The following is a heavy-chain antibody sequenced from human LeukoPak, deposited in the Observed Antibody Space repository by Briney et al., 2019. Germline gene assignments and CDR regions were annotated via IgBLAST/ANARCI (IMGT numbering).Heavy chain of an antibody. J-gene: IGHJ4*02. D-gene: IGHD2-21*02. CDR3: AKTNRAYCGGDCYPGHFDY. V-gene: IGHV3-23*01. CDR1: GFTFSNYA. Sequence: GGSLRLSCAASGFTFSNYAMSWVRQAPGKGLEWVSGISGTGDSTYYADSVKGRFTISRDNSRNTLYLQMNSLRADDTALYYCAKTNRAYCGGDCYPGHFDYWGQGTLVTVSS. CDR2: ISGTGDST.